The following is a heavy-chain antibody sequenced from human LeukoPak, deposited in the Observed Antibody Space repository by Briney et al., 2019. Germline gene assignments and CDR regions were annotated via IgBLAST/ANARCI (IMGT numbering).Heavy chain of an antibody. CDR2: ISGSGCST. V-gene: IGHV3-23*01. CDR1: GFTFNNYA. Sequence: GGSLRLSCAASGFTFNNYAMSWVRQAPGKGLEWVAAISGSGCSTYYADSVKGRFTISRDNSKSSLYLQMHSLRVGDTAVYYCAKDNEGGGYSGFDFGDLDYWGQGTLATVSS. J-gene: IGHJ4*02. CDR3: AKDNEGGGYSGFDFGDLDY. D-gene: IGHD5-12*01.